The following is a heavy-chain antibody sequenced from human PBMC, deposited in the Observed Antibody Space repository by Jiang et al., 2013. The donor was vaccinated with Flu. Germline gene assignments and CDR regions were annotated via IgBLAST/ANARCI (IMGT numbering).Heavy chain of an antibody. CDR1: GFSLSTSGVG. J-gene: IGHJ5*02. CDR2: IYWDDDK. V-gene: IGHV2-5*02. D-gene: IGHD6-13*01. Sequence: KPTQTLTLTCTFSGFSLSTSGVGVGWIRQPPGKALEWLALIYWDDDKRYSPSLKSRLTITKDTSKNXVVLTMTNMDPVDTATYYCARILCRAAAVGWFDPWGQGTLVIVSS. CDR3: ARILCRAAAVGWFDP.